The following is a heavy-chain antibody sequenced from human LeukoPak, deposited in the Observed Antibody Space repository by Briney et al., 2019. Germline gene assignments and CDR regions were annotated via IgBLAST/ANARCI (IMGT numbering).Heavy chain of an antibody. D-gene: IGHD6-19*01. Sequence: GGSLRLSCAASGFTFSSYDMHWVRQATGKGLEWVSAIGTAGDTYYPGSVKGRFTISRENAKNSLYLQMNSLRAGDTAVYYCARGIAVAGTGFDYWAREPWSPSPQ. J-gene: IGHJ4*02. CDR2: IGTAGDT. CDR1: GFTFSSYD. CDR3: ARGIAVAGTGFDY. V-gene: IGHV3-13*01.